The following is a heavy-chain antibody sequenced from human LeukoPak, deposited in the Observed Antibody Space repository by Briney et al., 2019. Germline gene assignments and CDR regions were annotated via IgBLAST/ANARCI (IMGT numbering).Heavy chain of an antibody. V-gene: IGHV3-23*01. CDR3: AKAGVGYSYGDHRSAEYFQQ. J-gene: IGHJ1*01. CDR2: ISGGCGST. Sequence: ETLSFTCAVYGGSFSGYYWRLIRKPPGRRVGWVLVISGGCGSTYYADSGKVRSTFARETSKNTLYLQMNSLRAEDTAVYYRAKAGVGYSYGDHRSAEYFQQWGQGTLVTVSS. D-gene: IGHD5-18*01. CDR1: GGSFSGYY.